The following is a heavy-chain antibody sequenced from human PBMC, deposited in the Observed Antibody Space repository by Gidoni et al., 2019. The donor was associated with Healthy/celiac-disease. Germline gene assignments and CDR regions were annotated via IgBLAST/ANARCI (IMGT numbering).Heavy chain of an antibody. CDR2: ISYDGSNK. V-gene: IGHV3-30*18. Sequence: QVQLVESGGGVVQPGRSLRLSCAASGFTFSSYGMHWVRQAPGKGLEWVAVISYDGSNKYYADSVKGRFTISRDNSKNTLYLQMNSLRAEDTAVYYCAKDKLPFLTGGMDVWGQGTTVTVSS. D-gene: IGHD3-3*01. CDR1: GFTFSSYG. CDR3: AKDKLPFLTGGMDV. J-gene: IGHJ6*02.